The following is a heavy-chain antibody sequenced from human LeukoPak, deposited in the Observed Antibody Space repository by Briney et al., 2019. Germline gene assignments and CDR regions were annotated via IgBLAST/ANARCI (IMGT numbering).Heavy chain of an antibody. D-gene: IGHD4-17*01. J-gene: IGHJ4*02. Sequence: GASVKVSCKASGYTFTSYGISWVRQSPGQGLEWMGWISAYNGNTNYAQKLQGRVTMTTDTSTSTAYMELRSLRSDDTAVYYCAREPLRDYGDYGYFDYWGQGSLVTVSS. CDR1: GYTFTSYG. CDR3: AREPLRDYGDYGYFDY. V-gene: IGHV1-18*01. CDR2: ISAYNGNT.